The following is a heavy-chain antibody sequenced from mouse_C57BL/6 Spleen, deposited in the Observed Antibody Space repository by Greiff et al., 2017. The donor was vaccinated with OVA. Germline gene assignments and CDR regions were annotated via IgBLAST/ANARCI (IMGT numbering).Heavy chain of an antibody. CDR2: ISSGGDYI. J-gene: IGHJ2*01. CDR3: TRAGFTTVVQYYFDY. Sequence: EVKLMESGEGLVKPGGSLKLSCAASGFTFSSYAMSWVRQTPEKRLEWVAYISSGGDYIYYADTVKGRFTISRDNARNTLYLQMSSLKSEDTAMYYCTRAGFTTVVQYYFDYWGQGTTLTVSS. V-gene: IGHV5-9-1*02. CDR1: GFTFSSYA. D-gene: IGHD1-1*01.